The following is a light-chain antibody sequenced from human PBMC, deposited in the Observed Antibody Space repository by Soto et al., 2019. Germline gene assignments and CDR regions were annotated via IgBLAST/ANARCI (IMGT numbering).Light chain of an antibody. V-gene: IGKV3-15*01. Sequence: IVLPQSPPPLSVSPGERATLSCRASQSVSVNLAWYQQKPGQAPRLLIYGVSTRATGIPARFSGSESGTEFTLTISSLQSEDFAVYYCQQYNDWPFTFGPGTKVDI. CDR2: GVS. J-gene: IGKJ3*01. CDR1: QSVSVN. CDR3: QQYNDWPFT.